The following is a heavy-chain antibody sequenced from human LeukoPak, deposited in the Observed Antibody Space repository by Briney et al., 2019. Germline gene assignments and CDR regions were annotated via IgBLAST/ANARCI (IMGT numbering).Heavy chain of an antibody. J-gene: IGHJ4*02. CDR2: INHSGST. V-gene: IGHV4-34*01. CDR1: GGSFSGYY. CDR3: ARGQMWYYYGSGTFDY. D-gene: IGHD3-10*01. Sequence: SETLSLTCAVYGGSFSGYYWSWIRQPPGKGLEWIGEINHSGSTNYNPSLKSRVTISVDTSKNQFSLKLSSVTAADTAVYYCARGQMWYYYGSGTFDYWGQGTLVTVSS.